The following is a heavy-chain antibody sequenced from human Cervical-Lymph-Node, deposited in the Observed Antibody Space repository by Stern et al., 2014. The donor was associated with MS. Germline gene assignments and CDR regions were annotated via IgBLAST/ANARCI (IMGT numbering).Heavy chain of an antibody. Sequence: VQLVESGAEVKKPGASVKVSCKASGYTFTSYGISWVRQAPGQGLECMGWISAYNGTTTYAQKLQGRVTMTTDTSTSTAYMELRSLRSDDTAVYYCARDYYDFWSGSVYYFDYWGQGTLVTVSS. J-gene: IGHJ4*02. V-gene: IGHV1-18*01. CDR3: ARDYYDFWSGSVYYFDY. D-gene: IGHD3-3*01. CDR1: GYTFTSYG. CDR2: ISAYNGTT.